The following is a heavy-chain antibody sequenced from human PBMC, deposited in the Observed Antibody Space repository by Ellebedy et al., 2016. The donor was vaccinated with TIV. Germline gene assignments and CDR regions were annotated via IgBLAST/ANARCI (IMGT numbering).Heavy chain of an antibody. CDR1: GGSISSSNW. V-gene: IGHV4-4*02. Sequence: SETLSLXXAVSGGSISSSNWWSWVRQPPGKGLEWIGEIYHSGSTNYNPSLKSRVTISVDKSKNQFSLKLSSVIAADTAVYYCARVGTAMVMNWFDPWGQGTLVTVSS. D-gene: IGHD5-18*01. CDR3: ARVGTAMVMNWFDP. J-gene: IGHJ5*02. CDR2: IYHSGST.